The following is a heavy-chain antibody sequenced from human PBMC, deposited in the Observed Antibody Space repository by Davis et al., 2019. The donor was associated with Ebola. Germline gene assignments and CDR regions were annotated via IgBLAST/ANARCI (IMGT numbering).Heavy chain of an antibody. Sequence: ASVKVSCKASGYTFTGYYMHWVRQAPGQGLEWMGWINPNSGGTNYAQKFQSWVTMTRDTSISTAYMELSRLRSDDTAVYYCARSSGYGDLITDYWGQGTLVTVSS. CDR3: ARSSGYGDLITDY. CDR1: GYTFTGYY. D-gene: IGHD4-17*01. J-gene: IGHJ4*02. CDR2: INPNSGGT. V-gene: IGHV1-2*04.